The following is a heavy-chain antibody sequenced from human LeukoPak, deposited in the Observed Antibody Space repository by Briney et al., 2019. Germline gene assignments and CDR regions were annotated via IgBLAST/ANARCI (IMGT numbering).Heavy chain of an antibody. J-gene: IGHJ3*02. V-gene: IGHV1-2*02. Sequence: ASVKVSCKASGYTFTGYYMHWVRQAPGQGLEWMGWINPNSGGTNYAQKFQGRVTMTRDTSIRTAYMELSRLRSDDTAVYYCARDYDSSGYYGEAFDIWGQGTMVTVSS. CDR1: GYTFTGYY. D-gene: IGHD3-22*01. CDR3: ARDYDSSGYYGEAFDI. CDR2: INPNSGGT.